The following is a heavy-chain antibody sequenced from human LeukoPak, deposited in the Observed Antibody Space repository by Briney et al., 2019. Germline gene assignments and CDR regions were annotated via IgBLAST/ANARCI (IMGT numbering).Heavy chain of an antibody. CDR3: ARDYYDDSGYQTYYFDY. CDR1: GFTFSSYA. CDR2: ISGSGGST. J-gene: IGHJ4*02. D-gene: IGHD3-22*01. Sequence: GGSLRLSCAASGFTFSSYAMSWVRQAPGKGLEWVSAISGSGGSTYYADSVKGRFTISRDNSKNTLYLQMNSLRAEDTAVYYCARDYYDDSGYQTYYFDYWGQGTLVTVSS. V-gene: IGHV3-23*01.